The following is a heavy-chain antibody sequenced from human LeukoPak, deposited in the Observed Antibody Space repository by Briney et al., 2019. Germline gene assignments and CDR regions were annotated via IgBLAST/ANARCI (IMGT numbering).Heavy chain of an antibody. V-gene: IGHV3-48*01. Sequence: GGSLRLSCSASGFTFSSYSMNWVRQAPGKGLEWVSYISSSSTIYYADSVKGRFTISRDNAKNSLYLQMNSLRAEDTAVYYCASLSVYDALDIWGQGTMVTVSS. CDR2: ISSSSTI. CDR1: GFTFSSYS. CDR3: ASLSVYDALDI. J-gene: IGHJ3*02. D-gene: IGHD2-8*01.